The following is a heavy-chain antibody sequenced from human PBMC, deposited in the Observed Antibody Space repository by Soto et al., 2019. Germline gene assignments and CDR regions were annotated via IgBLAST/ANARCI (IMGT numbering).Heavy chain of an antibody. CDR1: GGSISSSNW. CDR3: ARGLSYDFWSGYSAYYYYGMDV. CDR2: IYHSGST. J-gene: IGHJ6*02. V-gene: IGHV4-4*02. D-gene: IGHD3-3*01. Sequence: SETLSLTCTVSGGSISSSNWWSWVRQPPGKGLECIGEIYHSGSTNYNPSLKSRVTISVDKSKNQFSLKLSSVTAADTAVYYCARGLSYDFWSGYSAYYYYGMDVWGQGTTVTVSS.